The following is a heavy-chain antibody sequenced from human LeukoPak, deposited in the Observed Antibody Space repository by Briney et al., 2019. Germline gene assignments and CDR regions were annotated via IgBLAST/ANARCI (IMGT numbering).Heavy chain of an antibody. Sequence: GGSLRLSCAASGFTFSSYAMHWVRQAPGKGLEWVAVISYDGSNKYYADSVKGRFTISRDNSKNTLYLQMNSLRAEDTAVYYCARRPLYSSRSRYFDYWGQGTLVTVSS. V-gene: IGHV3-30-3*01. CDR1: GFTFSSYA. CDR3: ARRPLYSSRSRYFDY. J-gene: IGHJ4*02. CDR2: ISYDGSNK. D-gene: IGHD6-13*01.